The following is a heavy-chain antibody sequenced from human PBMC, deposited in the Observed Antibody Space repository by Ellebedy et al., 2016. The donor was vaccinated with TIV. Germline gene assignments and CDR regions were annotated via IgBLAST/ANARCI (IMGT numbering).Heavy chain of an antibody. D-gene: IGHD2-2*01. Sequence: SETLSLXXAVYGGSFSGYYWSWIRQPPGKGLEWIGEINHSGSTNYNPSLKIRVTISVDTSKNQFSLKLSSVTAADTAVYYCARSPESRGPRRDCSSTSCYPVVIAYYYMDVWGKGTTVTVSS. CDR2: INHSGST. CDR3: ARSPESRGPRRDCSSTSCYPVVIAYYYMDV. V-gene: IGHV4-34*01. J-gene: IGHJ6*03. CDR1: GGSFSGYY.